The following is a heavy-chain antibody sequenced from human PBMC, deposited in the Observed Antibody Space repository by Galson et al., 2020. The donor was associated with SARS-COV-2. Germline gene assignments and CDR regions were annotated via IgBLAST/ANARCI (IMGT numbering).Heavy chain of an antibody. J-gene: IGHJ4*02. V-gene: IGHV3-73*01. CDR1: GFTFSDSA. D-gene: IGHD2-8*01. CDR2: IRSKANSHAT. Sequence: GESLKISCAASGFTFSDSAVHWVRQASGKGLEWVGRIRSKANSHATEYAASVKGRFIMSRDDSKNTAYLQMNSLKIEDTAVYYCQTNFTNWGQGTLVTVSS. CDR3: QTNFTN.